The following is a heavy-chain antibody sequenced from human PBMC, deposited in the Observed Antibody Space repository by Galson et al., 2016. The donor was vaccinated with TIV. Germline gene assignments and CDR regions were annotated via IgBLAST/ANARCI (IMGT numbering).Heavy chain of an antibody. D-gene: IGHD2-2*01. Sequence: CAISGDSVSSNSAAWNWIRQSPSRGLEWLGRTYCRSRCYYDYAVSVKSRITINPDTSKNQFSRQLNSVTPEDTAVYYCTRAAGKNGASCYATCETFDIWGQGTMVTVSS. J-gene: IGHJ3*02. CDR1: GDSVSSNSAA. CDR2: TYCRSRCYY. V-gene: IGHV6-1*01. CDR3: TRAAGKNGASCYATCETFDI.